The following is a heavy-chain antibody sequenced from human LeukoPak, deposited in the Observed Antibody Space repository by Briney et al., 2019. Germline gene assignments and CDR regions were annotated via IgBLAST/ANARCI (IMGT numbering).Heavy chain of an antibody. CDR3: ARDRGYDFQDY. J-gene: IGHJ4*02. Sequence: SGTLSLTCPVSGGSISSSSYYWGWLRQPPGKGLEWIGRISYSGRTYYAPSLESRVTISMDTSKNQFSLNLNSVTAADTAVYYCARDRGYDFQDYWGQGTLVTVSS. CDR2: ISYSGRT. CDR1: GGSISSSSYY. V-gene: IGHV4-39*07. D-gene: IGHD5-12*01.